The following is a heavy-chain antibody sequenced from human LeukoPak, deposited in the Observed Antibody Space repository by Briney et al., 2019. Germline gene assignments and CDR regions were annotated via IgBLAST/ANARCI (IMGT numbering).Heavy chain of an antibody. V-gene: IGHV3-21*01. CDR2: ISSSSSYI. J-gene: IGHJ4*02. CDR1: GFTFSSYS. Sequence: GGSLRLSCAASGFTFSSYSMNWVRQAPGKGLEWVSSISSSSSYIYYADSVKGRFTIPRDNAKNSLYLQMNSLRAEDTAVYYCARDGDYGDYIDYWGQGTLVTVSS. D-gene: IGHD4-17*01. CDR3: ARDGDYGDYIDY.